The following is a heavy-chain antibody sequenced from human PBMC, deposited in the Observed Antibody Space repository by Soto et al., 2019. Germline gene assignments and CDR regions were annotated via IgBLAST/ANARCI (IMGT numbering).Heavy chain of an antibody. CDR2: VDPSDSYT. CDR1: GYSFTSYW. D-gene: IGHD6-13*01. J-gene: IGHJ6*02. CDR3: ARQKQLVGYYYYYYGMDV. Sequence: PGESLKISCKGSGYSFTSYWISWVRQMPGKGLEWMGRVDPSDSYTNYSPSFQGHVTISADKSISTAYLQWSSLKASDTAMYYCARQKQLVGYYYYYYGMDVWGQGTTVTVSS. V-gene: IGHV5-10-1*01.